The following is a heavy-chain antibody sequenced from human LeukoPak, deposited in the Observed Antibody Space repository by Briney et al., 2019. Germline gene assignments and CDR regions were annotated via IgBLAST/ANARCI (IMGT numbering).Heavy chain of an antibody. CDR1: GFTFSSYS. CDR2: ISSSSSTI. D-gene: IGHD3-22*01. CDR3: TRYYLDGSGYYFYHY. V-gene: IGHV3-48*01. Sequence: GGSLRLSCAASGFTFSSYSMNWVRQAPGKGLEWVSYISSSSSTIYYADSVKGRFTISRDNAKNSLYLQMNSLRAEDTAVYYCTRYYLDGSGYYFYHYWGQGTLVTVSS. J-gene: IGHJ4*02.